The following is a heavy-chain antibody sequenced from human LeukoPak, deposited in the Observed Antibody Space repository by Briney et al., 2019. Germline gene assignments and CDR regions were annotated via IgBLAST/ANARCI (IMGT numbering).Heavy chain of an antibody. D-gene: IGHD3-9*01. V-gene: IGHV3-23*01. CDR2: ISPSGGGA. J-gene: IGHJ4*02. CDR3: AKDRPLRYFGGAIDY. CDR1: GFTFRSYA. Sequence: GGSLTLSCAASGFTFRSYAMSWVRQAPGKGPEWVSGISPSGGGAYYADSVKGRFTISRDTSKNPLYLQMDSLRAEDTAIYYCAKDRPLRYFGGAIDYWGQGTLVTVSS.